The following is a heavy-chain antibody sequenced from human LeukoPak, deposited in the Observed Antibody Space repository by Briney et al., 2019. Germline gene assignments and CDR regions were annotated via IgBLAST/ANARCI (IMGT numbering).Heavy chain of an antibody. CDR2: IYYSGST. CDR1: GGSISSYY. J-gene: IGHJ4*02. D-gene: IGHD4-23*01. Sequence: SETLSLTCTVSGGSISSYYWSWIRQPPGKGLEWIGYIYYSGSTYYNPSLKSRVTISVDTSKNQFSLKLSSVTAADTAVYYCARESTVVKTPYYFDYWGQGTLVTVSS. CDR3: ARESTVVKTPYYFDY. V-gene: IGHV4-59*12.